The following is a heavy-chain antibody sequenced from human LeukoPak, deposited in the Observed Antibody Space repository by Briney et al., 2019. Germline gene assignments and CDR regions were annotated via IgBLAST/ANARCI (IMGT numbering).Heavy chain of an antibody. V-gene: IGHV3-23*01. J-gene: IGHJ4*02. Sequence: PGGSLRLSCAASGFTFSSSAMSWVRQAPGRGLEWVSAISNNGGYTYYADSVQGRFTISRDNSKSTLCLQMNSLGAEDTAVYYCAREVGATSGVFDYWGQGTLVTVSS. CDR1: GFTFSSSA. CDR2: ISNNGGYT. D-gene: IGHD1-26*01. CDR3: AREVGATSGVFDY.